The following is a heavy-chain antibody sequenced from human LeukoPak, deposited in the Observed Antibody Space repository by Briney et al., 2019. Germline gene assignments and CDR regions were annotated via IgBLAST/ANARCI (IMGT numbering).Heavy chain of an antibody. CDR2: ISSSSSTI. J-gene: IGHJ4*02. Sequence: GGSLRLSCAASGFTFSSYSMNWVRQAPGKGLEWVSYISSSSSTIYYADSVKGRFAISRDNAKNSLYLQMNSLRAEDTAVYYCARDRGYCSSTSCYAADYWGQGTLVTVSS. D-gene: IGHD2-2*01. CDR3: ARDRGYCSSTSCYAADY. V-gene: IGHV3-48*01. CDR1: GFTFSSYS.